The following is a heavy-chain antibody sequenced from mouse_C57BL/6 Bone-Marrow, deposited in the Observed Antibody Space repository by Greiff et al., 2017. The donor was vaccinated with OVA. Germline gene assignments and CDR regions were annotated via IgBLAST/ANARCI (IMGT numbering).Heavy chain of an antibody. CDR2: INPNNGGT. CDR1: GYTFTDYN. Sequence: EVQLQQSGPELVKPGASVKIPCKASGYTFTDYNMDWVKQSHGKSLEWIGDINPNNGGTIYNQTFKGKATLTVDKSSSTAYMELRSLTSEDTAVYYCARKHYSNPWFAYWGQGTLVTVSA. V-gene: IGHV1-18*01. D-gene: IGHD2-5*01. J-gene: IGHJ3*01. CDR3: ARKHYSNPWFAY.